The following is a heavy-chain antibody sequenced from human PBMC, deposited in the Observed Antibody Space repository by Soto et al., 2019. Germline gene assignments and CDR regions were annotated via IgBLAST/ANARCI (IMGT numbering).Heavy chain of an antibody. D-gene: IGHD6-19*01. V-gene: IGHV3-7*01. CDR2: MNQDGSEK. Sequence: PGGSLRLSCAVSGFTFSSYWMSWVRQAPGKGLEWVANMNQDGSEKYYVDSVKGRFTISRDNAKNSLYLQMNSLRAEDTAIYYCARDSAVAGWFDPWGQGTLVTVSS. CDR3: ARDSAVAGWFDP. CDR1: GFTFSSYW. J-gene: IGHJ5*02.